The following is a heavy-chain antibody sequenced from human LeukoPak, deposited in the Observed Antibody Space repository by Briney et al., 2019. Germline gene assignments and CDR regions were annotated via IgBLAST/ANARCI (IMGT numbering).Heavy chain of an antibody. CDR1: GYTLAELS. Sequence: ASVKFSCKVSGYTLAELSMHWVGQAPGKGLEWMGGFDPEDGETIYAQKFQGRVTMTEDTSTDAAYMELSSLRSEDTAVYYCATTTVTTPEYYFDYWGQGTLVTVSS. V-gene: IGHV1-24*01. CDR2: FDPEDGET. D-gene: IGHD4-11*01. J-gene: IGHJ4*02. CDR3: ATTTVTTPEYYFDY.